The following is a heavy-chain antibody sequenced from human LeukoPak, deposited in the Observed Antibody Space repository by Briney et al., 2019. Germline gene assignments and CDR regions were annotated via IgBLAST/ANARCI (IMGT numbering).Heavy chain of an antibody. J-gene: IGHJ4*02. CDR3: TTDPWGVFWSGYPMGYYFDY. CDR2: IKSKTDGGTT. D-gene: IGHD3-3*01. CDR1: GFTFSSYG. V-gene: IGHV3-15*01. Sequence: GGSLRICCAASGFTFSSYGMHWVRQAPGKELGWVGRIKSKTDGGTTDYAAPVKGRFTISRDDSKNTLYLQMNSLKTEDTAVYYCTTDPWGVFWSGYPMGYYFDYWGQGTLVTVSS.